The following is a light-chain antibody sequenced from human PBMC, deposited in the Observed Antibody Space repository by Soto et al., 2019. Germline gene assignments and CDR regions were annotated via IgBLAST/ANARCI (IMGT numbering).Light chain of an antibody. Sequence: EIVLTQSPGTLSLSPGERATLSCRASQSISTNHLAWYQQKPGQAPRLLIYGASSRATGISDRFSGSGSGTDFTLTISRLEPEDSAIYYCQQYVSWTFGQGTKVEIK. CDR2: GAS. CDR1: QSISTNH. J-gene: IGKJ1*01. V-gene: IGKV3-20*01. CDR3: QQYVSWT.